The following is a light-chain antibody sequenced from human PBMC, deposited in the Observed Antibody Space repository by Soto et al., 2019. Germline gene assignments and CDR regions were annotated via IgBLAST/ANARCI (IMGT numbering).Light chain of an antibody. CDR2: GAS. CDR3: QRYGSSPRT. CDR1: QSVSSSY. V-gene: IGKV3-20*01. Sequence: EIVLTQSPGTLSLSPVERATLSCRASQSVSSSYIAWYQQKPGQAPRLLIYGASSRATGIPDRFSGSGSGTDFTLTISRLEPEDFAVYYCQRYGSSPRTFGQGTKVEIK. J-gene: IGKJ1*01.